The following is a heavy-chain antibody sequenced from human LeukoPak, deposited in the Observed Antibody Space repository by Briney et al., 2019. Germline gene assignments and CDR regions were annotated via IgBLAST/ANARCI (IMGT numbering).Heavy chain of an antibody. V-gene: IGHV3-23*01. J-gene: IGHJ6*03. CDR1: GFTFSSYG. CDR3: VRWYGGSGLENYYYYMDV. Sequence: GSLRLSCAASGFTFSSYGMSWVRQAPGKGLEWVSAISGSGGSTYYADSVKGRFTISRDNSKNTLYLEMNSVRAEDTAVYYCVRWYGGSGLENYYYYMDVWGKGTTVTISS. CDR2: ISGSGGST. D-gene: IGHD3-10*01.